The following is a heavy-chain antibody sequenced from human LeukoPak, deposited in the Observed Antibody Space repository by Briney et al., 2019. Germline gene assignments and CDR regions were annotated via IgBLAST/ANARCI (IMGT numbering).Heavy chain of an antibody. CDR2: IYYSGST. Sequence: SETLSLTCTVSGGSISSGDYYWSWIRQPPGKGLEWIGYIYYSGSTYYNPSLKSRVTISLDTSKSQFSLKLSSVTAADTAVYYCAREGSRWVDFDYWGQGTLVTVSS. J-gene: IGHJ4*02. CDR1: GGSISSGDYY. V-gene: IGHV4-30-4*02. CDR3: AREGSRWVDFDY. D-gene: IGHD1-26*01.